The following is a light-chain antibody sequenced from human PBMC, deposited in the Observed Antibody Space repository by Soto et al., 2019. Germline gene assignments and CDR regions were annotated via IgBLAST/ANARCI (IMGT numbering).Light chain of an antibody. J-gene: IGKJ2*01. CDR3: QQYNDWPPEDT. CDR1: QNVATN. V-gene: IGKV3-15*01. Sequence: EIVMTQSPASLSVSSGESATLSCRASQNVATNLAWYQHKPGQPPRLLIYGATTRATGVPARFSGSGSGTYFTLTIPGPQSEDSALYYCQQYNDWPPEDTFGQGTKLEIK. CDR2: GAT.